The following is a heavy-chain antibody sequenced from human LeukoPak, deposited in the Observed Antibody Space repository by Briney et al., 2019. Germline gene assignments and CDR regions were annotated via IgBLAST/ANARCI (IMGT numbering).Heavy chain of an antibody. CDR1: GGSISSTNYY. Sequence: SETLSLTRTVSGGSISSTNYYWGWIRQPPGKGLEWIGSLYYSGTTYYNPSLTSRVTISVDTSKSQFSLKLSSVTAADTAVYYCAKHSDCSGGSCYFEYWGQGTLVTVST. J-gene: IGHJ4*02. V-gene: IGHV4-39*01. CDR2: LYYSGTT. D-gene: IGHD2-15*01. CDR3: AKHSDCSGGSCYFEY.